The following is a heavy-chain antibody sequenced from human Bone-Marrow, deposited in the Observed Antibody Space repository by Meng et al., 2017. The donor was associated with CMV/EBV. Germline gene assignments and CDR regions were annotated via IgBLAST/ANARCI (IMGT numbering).Heavy chain of an antibody. V-gene: IGHV1-2*02. Sequence: ASVKVSCKASGYTFTRYYMHWVRQAPGQGLEWMGIINPSGGSTNYAQKFQGRVTMTRDTSISTAYMELSRLRSDDTAVYYCAREYSSSPGGFDYWGQGTLVTVSS. D-gene: IGHD6-6*01. CDR3: AREYSSSPGGFDY. CDR2: INPSGGST. CDR1: GYTFTRYY. J-gene: IGHJ4*02.